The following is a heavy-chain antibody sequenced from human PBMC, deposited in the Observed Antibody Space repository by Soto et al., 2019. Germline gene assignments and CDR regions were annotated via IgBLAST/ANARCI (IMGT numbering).Heavy chain of an antibody. CDR2: ISSDGSNR. V-gene: IGHV3-30-3*01. Sequence: QVQLVESGGGVVQPGRSLRLSCAASGFTFSDYALHWVRQAPRKGLEWVTVISSDGSNRYYADSVKGRFTISRDNSKNTLYLQMNSLRVEDTAIYICAHLAGLSHTDDFWGQGTAVTVSS. J-gene: IGHJ4*02. D-gene: IGHD5-18*01. CDR1: GFTFSDYA. CDR3: AHLAGLSHTDDF.